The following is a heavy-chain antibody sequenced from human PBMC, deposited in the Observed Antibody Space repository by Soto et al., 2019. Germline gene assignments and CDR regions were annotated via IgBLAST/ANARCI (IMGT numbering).Heavy chain of an antibody. CDR2: ISSRGGST. V-gene: IGHV3-23*01. Sequence: ESGGGLVQPGGSLRLSCAASGFTVSSYAMSWVRQAPGKGLEWVSVISSRGGSTYYADSVKGRFTISIDNSKNTLYLQMNSLRAEDTAVYYCAKDLPDPGYYWGQGTLVTVSS. CDR3: AKDLPDPGYY. J-gene: IGHJ4*02. CDR1: GFTVSSYA.